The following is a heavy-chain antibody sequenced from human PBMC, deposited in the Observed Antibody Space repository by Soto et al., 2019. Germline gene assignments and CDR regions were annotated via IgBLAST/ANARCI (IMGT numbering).Heavy chain of an antibody. V-gene: IGHV2-5*02. D-gene: IGHD5-18*01. J-gene: IGHJ4*02. CDR1: GFSLSTSGVG. CDR2: IYWADDK. CDR3: ARARGYSYGYGFDY. Sequence: SGPTLVKPTQTLTLTCTFSGFSLSTSGVGVGWIRQPPGKALEWLALIYWADDKRYSPSLKSRLTITKDTSKNQVVLTMTNMDPVDTATYYCARARGYSYGYGFDYWGQGTLVTVSS.